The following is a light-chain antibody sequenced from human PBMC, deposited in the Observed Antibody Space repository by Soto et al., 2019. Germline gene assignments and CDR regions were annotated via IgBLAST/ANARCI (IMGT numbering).Light chain of an antibody. V-gene: IGLV2-14*01. Sequence: QSALTQPASVSGSPGQSITIPCTGTSTDVGAYNYVSWYQQYPGKAPKIMIYDVSYRPSGVSNRFSGSKSGNTASLTISGLQAEDEADYYCSSFTTIRTLVFGGGTKLTVL. CDR3: SSFTTIRTLV. J-gene: IGLJ2*01. CDR2: DVS. CDR1: STDVGAYNY.